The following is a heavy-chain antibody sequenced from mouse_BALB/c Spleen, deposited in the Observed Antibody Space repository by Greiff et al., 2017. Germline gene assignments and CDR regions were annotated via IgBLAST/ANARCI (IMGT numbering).Heavy chain of an antibody. CDR3: ARDHGNYVFDY. Sequence: EVKVVESGGGLVKPGGSLKLSCAASGFTFSDYYMYWVRQTPEKRLEWVATISDGGSYTYYPDSVKGRFTISRDNAKNNLYLQMSSLKSEDTAMYYCARDHGNYVFDYWGQGTTLTVSS. J-gene: IGHJ2*01. CDR2: ISDGGSYT. V-gene: IGHV5-4*02. CDR1: GFTFSDYY. D-gene: IGHD2-1*01.